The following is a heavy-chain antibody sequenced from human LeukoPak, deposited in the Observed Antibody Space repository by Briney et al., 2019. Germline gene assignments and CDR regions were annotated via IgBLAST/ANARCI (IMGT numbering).Heavy chain of an antibody. V-gene: IGHV4-34*01. Sequence: PSETLSLTCAVYGGSFSGYYWSWIRQPPGKGLEWIGEINHSGSTNYNPSLKSRVTISVGTSKNQFSLKLSSVTAADTAVYYCARTQQQLSLDYWGQGTLVTVSS. CDR1: GGSFSGYY. D-gene: IGHD6-13*01. CDR3: ARTQQQLSLDY. J-gene: IGHJ4*02. CDR2: INHSGST.